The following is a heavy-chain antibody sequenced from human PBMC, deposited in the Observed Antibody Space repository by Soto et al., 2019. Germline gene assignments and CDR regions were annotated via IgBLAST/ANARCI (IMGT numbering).Heavy chain of an antibody. J-gene: IGHJ4*02. CDR3: ATEMFDH. CDR1: GGSFSGYY. CDR2: INHSGST. V-gene: IGHV4-34*01. D-gene: IGHD1-1*01. Sequence: SETLSLTCAVYGGSFSGYYWSWIRQPPGKGLEWIGEINHSGSTNYNPSLKSRVTISVDTSKNQFSLKLSSVTAADTAVYYCATEMFDHWGQGTLVTVSS.